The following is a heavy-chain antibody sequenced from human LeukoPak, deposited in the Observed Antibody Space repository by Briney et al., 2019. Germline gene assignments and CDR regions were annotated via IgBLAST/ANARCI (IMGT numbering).Heavy chain of an antibody. J-gene: IGHJ3*02. CDR2: IYYSGST. Sequence: SETLSLTCTVSGGSIGSYYWSWIRQPPGKGLEWIGYIYYSGSTNYNPSLKSRVTISVDTSKNQFSLKLSSVTAADTAVYYCARDGGPAFDIWGQGTMVTVSS. CDR3: ARDGGPAFDI. CDR1: GGSIGSYY. D-gene: IGHD3-16*01. V-gene: IGHV4-59*01.